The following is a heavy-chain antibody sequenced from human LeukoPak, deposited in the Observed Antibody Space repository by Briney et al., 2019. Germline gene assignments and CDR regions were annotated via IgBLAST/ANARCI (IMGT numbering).Heavy chain of an antibody. CDR1: GFIFSNFA. J-gene: IGHJ3*01. CDR3: ARDWDPLPTAIGSAAFDL. V-gene: IGHV3-30-3*01. Sequence: GGSLRLSCAASGFIFSNFAMHWVRQAPGKGLEWLAVISHEGGNTNYADSVKGRFTVSRDNSKNTLFLQMNTLKFEDTSLYYCARDWDPLPTAIGSAAFDLWGQGTLVTVSS. D-gene: IGHD2-21*02. CDR2: ISHEGGNT.